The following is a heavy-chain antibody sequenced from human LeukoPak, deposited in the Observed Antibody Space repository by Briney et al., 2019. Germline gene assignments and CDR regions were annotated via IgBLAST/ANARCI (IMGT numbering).Heavy chain of an antibody. CDR3: AESVVVITFRFDD. CDR2: INGGGGNT. CDR1: GFTFSNYW. Sequence: GGSLRLSCAASGFTFSNYWIHWVRQAPGKGLEWVSAINGGGGNTYYADSVKGRFTISRDNSKNMVYLQMNSLRADDTAVYCCAESVVVITFRFDDWGQGALVTVSS. D-gene: IGHD2-15*01. V-gene: IGHV3-23*01. J-gene: IGHJ4*02.